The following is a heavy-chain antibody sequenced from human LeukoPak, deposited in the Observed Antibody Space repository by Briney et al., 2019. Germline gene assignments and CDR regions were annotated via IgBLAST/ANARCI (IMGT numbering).Heavy chain of an antibody. D-gene: IGHD3-9*01. CDR3: ARGAAGYDHFYHMDV. V-gene: IGHV1-46*01. CDR1: GYTFTSYY. CDR2: INPSGGST. Sequence: ASVKVSCKASGYTFTSYYMHWVRQAPGQGLEWMGIINPSGGSTSYAQKFQGRVTMTRDMSTSTVYMELSSLRSEDTAVYYCARGAAGYDHFYHMDVWGKGTTVTISS. J-gene: IGHJ6*03.